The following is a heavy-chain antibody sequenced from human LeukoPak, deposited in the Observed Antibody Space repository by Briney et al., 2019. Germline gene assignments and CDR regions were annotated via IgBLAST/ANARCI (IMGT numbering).Heavy chain of an antibody. CDR1: GFTFSSYG. CDR3: ANGAHYYGSGSYLDY. J-gene: IGHJ4*02. V-gene: IGHV3-23*01. D-gene: IGHD3-10*01. CDR2: ISPTGYDT. Sequence: PGGSLRLSCAASGFTFSSYGMSWVRQAPGKGLEWVSSISPTGYDTYYADSVKGRFTISRDNSKNTLYLQMNSLRAEDTAVYYCANGAHYYGSGSYLDYWGQGTLVTVSS.